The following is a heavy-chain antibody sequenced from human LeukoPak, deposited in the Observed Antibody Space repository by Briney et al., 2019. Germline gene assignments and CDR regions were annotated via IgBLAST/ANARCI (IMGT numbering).Heavy chain of an antibody. CDR3: ASSIVGATYWFDP. D-gene: IGHD1-26*01. CDR2: IYYRGST. Sequence: SETLSLTRTVSGGSNSSSSYYWGWIRQPPGKGLEWIGSIYYRGSTYYNPSLKSRVTISVDTSKNQFSLKLSSVTAADTAVYYCASSIVGATYWFDPWGQGTLVTVSS. V-gene: IGHV4-39*07. J-gene: IGHJ5*02. CDR1: GGSNSSSSYY.